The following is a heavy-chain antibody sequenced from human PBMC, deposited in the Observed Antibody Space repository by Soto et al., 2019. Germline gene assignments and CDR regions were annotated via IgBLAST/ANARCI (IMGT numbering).Heavy chain of an antibody. CDR3: ARDLVGIVPAALSHYYYYGMDV. CDR2: ISYDGSNK. CDR1: GFTFSSYA. V-gene: IGHV3-30-3*01. J-gene: IGHJ6*02. D-gene: IGHD2-2*01. Sequence: PGGSLRLSCAASGFTFSSYAMHWFRQAPGKGLEWVAVISYDGSNKYYADSVKGRFTISRDNSKNTLYLQMNSLRAEDTAVYYCARDLVGIVPAALSHYYYYGMDVWGQGTTVTVSS.